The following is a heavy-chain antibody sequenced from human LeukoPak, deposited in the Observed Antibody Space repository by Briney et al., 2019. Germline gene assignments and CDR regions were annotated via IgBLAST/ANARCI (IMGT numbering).Heavy chain of an antibody. Sequence: GGSLRLSCEGSGYTFSNDGLSWVRQAPGKGLEWVSVISATGSSIYYADSVKGRFTISRDNSKNTLYLQMNSLRAEDTAVYYCAKGNGGSYYDSVDYWGQGTLVTVSS. D-gene: IGHD1-26*01. V-gene: IGHV3-23*01. J-gene: IGHJ4*02. CDR3: AKGNGGSYYDSVDY. CDR2: ISATGSSI. CDR1: GYTFSNDG.